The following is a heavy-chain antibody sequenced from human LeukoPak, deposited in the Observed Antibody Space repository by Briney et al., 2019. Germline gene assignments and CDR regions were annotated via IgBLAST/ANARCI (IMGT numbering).Heavy chain of an antibody. D-gene: IGHD3-22*01. J-gene: IGHJ4*02. V-gene: IGHV4-61*02. Sequence: SQTLSLTCTVSGGSISSGSYYWSWIRQPAGKGLEWIGRIYTSGSTNYNPSLKGRVTISVDTSKNQFSLKLSSVTAADTAVYYCAREMWGYDSSGYYYYFDYWGQGTLVTVSS. CDR3: AREMWGYDSSGYYYYFDY. CDR2: IYTSGST. CDR1: GGSISSGSYY.